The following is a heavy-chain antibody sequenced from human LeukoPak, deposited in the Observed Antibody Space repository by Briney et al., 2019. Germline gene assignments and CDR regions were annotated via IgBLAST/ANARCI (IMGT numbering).Heavy chain of an antibody. V-gene: IGHV4-34*01. CDR1: GGSFSGYY. CDR2: INHSGST. J-gene: IGHJ4*02. CDR3: ARGGGTQYYFDY. D-gene: IGHD3-16*01. Sequence: PSETLSLTCAVYGGSFSGYYWSWIRQPPGKGLEWIGEINHSGSTNYNPSLKSRVTISLDTSKNQFSLKLSSVTAADTAVYCCARGGGTQYYFDYWGQGTLVTVSS.